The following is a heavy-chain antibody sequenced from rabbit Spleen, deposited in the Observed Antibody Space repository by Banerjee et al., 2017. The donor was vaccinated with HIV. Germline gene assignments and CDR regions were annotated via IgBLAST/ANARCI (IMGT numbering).Heavy chain of an antibody. D-gene: IGHD8-1*01. CDR2: MDIGSSAST. Sequence: QEQLEESGGDLVKPGASLTLTCTASGFTLSSSYWICWVRQAPGKGLEWIACMDIGSSASTYYASWAKGRFIISKTSSTTLTLQMTSLTAADTATYFCARGEAGSSHSWGPGTLVTVS. V-gene: IGHV1S45*01. J-gene: IGHJ6*01. CDR3: ARGEAGSSHS. CDR1: GFTLSSSYW.